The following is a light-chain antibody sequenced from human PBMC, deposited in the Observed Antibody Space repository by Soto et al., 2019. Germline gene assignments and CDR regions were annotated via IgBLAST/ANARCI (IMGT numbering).Light chain of an antibody. CDR1: QSVTRNY. V-gene: IGKV3-20*01. CDR2: GAS. CDR3: QHYITSPTT. J-gene: IGKJ1*01. Sequence: RATLSCVASQSVTRNYLAWYQQKPGQAPRLLIYGASRRATGIPDRFIGSGSGTDFTLTISRLELYFFAVYYPQHYITSPTTFGQGTKLDIK.